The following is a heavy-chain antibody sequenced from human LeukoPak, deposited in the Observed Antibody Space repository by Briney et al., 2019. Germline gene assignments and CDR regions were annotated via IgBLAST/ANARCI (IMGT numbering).Heavy chain of an antibody. J-gene: IGHJ4*02. D-gene: IGHD5-18*01. Sequence: PSETLSLTCAVYGGSFSGYYWSWIRQPPGKGLEWIGSIYHSGSTYYNPSLKSRVTISVDTSKNQFSLKLSSVTAADTAVYYCARGDTAMANPYYFDYWGQGTLVTVSS. V-gene: IGHV4-34*01. CDR3: ARGDTAMANPYYFDY. CDR1: GGSFSGYY. CDR2: IYHSGST.